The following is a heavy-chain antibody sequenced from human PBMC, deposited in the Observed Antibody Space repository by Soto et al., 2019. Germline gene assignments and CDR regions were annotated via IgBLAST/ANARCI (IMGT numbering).Heavy chain of an antibody. D-gene: IGHD6-13*01. Sequence: GGSLRLSCAASGFTFDDHAMHWVRQAPGKGLEWVSGLNWDSGSISYADSVKGRFTISRDNAKNSLYLQMNSLRAEDTAVYYCTRDASRDSSARGWFDPWGPGTLVTVSS. CDR1: GFTFDDHA. V-gene: IGHV3-9*01. CDR2: LNWDSGSI. CDR3: TRDASRDSSARGWFDP. J-gene: IGHJ5*02.